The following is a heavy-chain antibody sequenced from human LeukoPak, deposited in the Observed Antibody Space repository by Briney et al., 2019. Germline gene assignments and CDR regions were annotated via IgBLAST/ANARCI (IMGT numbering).Heavy chain of an antibody. Sequence: GGSLRLSCAASGFIFSSYAMSWVRQPAGKGLEWVSAISGSGGSTYYADSVKGRFTISRDNSKNTLYLQMNSLRAEDTAVYYCASVKWFGELLPFDYWGQGTLVTVSS. CDR1: GFIFSSYA. D-gene: IGHD3-10*01. V-gene: IGHV3-23*01. CDR2: ISGSGGST. CDR3: ASVKWFGELLPFDY. J-gene: IGHJ4*02.